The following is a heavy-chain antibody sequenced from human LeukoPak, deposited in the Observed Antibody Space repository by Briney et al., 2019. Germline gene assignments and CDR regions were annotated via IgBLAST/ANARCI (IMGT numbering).Heavy chain of an antibody. CDR3: ARDLEAGYNGRFNY. V-gene: IGHV1-69*05. CDR2: IIPIFGTA. J-gene: IGHJ4*02. CDR1: GGTFSSYA. Sequence: SVKVSCKASGGTFSSYAISWVRQAPGQGLEWMGGIIPIFGTANYAQKFQGRVTITTDESTSTAYMELSSLRSEDTAVYYCARDLEAGYNGRFNYWGQGTLVTVSS. D-gene: IGHD5-24*01.